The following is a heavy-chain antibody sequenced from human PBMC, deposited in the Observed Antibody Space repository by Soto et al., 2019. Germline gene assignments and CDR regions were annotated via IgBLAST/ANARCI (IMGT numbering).Heavy chain of an antibody. CDR1: GYSFPSFW. D-gene: IGHD6-19*01. CDR3: VKQHPLDSRAWHN. J-gene: IGHJ4*02. V-gene: IGHV5-51*01. CDR2: IYPGDSET. Sequence: PGASLKISCKVSGYSFPSFWIGWVRQMPGKGLEWLGSIYPGDSETRYSPSFQGEVTISADKSITTAYLHWSSLRASDTATYYCVKQHPLDSRAWHNWGQGTLVTVSS.